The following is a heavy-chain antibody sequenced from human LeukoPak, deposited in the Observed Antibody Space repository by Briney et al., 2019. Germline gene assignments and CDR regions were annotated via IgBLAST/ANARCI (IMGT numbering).Heavy chain of an antibody. CDR2: INPNSGGT. V-gene: IGHV1-2*02. CDR3: ARLLNPSVAGTFYYYYYYMDV. Sequence: GASVKVSCKASGYTFTGYYMHWVRQAPGQGLEWMGWINPNSGGTNYAQKFQGRVTMTRDTSISTAYMELSRLRSDDTAVYYCARLLNPSVAGTFYYYYYYMDVWGKGTTVTVSS. CDR1: GYTFTGYY. J-gene: IGHJ6*03. D-gene: IGHD6-19*01.